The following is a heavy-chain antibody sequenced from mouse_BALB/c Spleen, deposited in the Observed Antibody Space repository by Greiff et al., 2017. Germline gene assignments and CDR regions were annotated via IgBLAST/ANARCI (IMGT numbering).Heavy chain of an antibody. CDR2: ISPRNGDI. V-gene: IGHV1S53*02. J-gene: IGHJ1*01. CDR1: GYTFTDHA. Sequence: QVQLQQSDAELVKPGVSVKISCKASGYTFTDHAIHWVKQKPEQGLEWIGYISPRNGDIKYNEKFKGKATLTADKSSSTAYMKLNSLTSEDSAVYICRGILYFEGWGGGTTVTVSS. CDR3: RGILYFEG.